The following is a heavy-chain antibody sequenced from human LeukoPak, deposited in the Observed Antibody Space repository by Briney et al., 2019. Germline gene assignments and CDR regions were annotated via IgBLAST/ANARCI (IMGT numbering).Heavy chain of an antibody. CDR3: ARIAAVAGTIYHDAFDI. CDR1: GFSLSTSGMC. V-gene: IGHV2-70*11. J-gene: IGHJ3*02. Sequence: SGPALVKPTQTLTPTCTFSGFSLSTSGMCVSWIRQPPGKALEWLARIDWDDDKYYSTSLKTRLTISKDTSKNQVVLTMTNMDPVDTATYYCARIAAVAGTIYHDAFDIWGQGTMVTVSS. D-gene: IGHD6-19*01. CDR2: IDWDDDK.